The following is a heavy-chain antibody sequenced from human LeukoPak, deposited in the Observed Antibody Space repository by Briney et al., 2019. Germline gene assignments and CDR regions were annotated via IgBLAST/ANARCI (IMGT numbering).Heavy chain of an antibody. V-gene: IGHV4-39*07. Sequence: SETLSLTCTVSGGSISSSSYYWGCIRQPPGKGLEWIGSISKTGTTYYNPSLKSRVTISIDTSKNQFSLKLSSLTAADTAVYYCAREGHYDQNWFDPWGQGTLVTVSS. CDR1: GGSISSSSYY. D-gene: IGHD3-22*01. CDR2: ISKTGTT. CDR3: AREGHYDQNWFDP. J-gene: IGHJ5*02.